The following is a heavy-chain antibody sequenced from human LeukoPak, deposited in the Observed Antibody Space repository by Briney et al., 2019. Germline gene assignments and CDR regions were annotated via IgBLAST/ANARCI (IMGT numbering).Heavy chain of an antibody. CDR3: ARLTRSSGWVSRDY. V-gene: IGHV4-34*01. Sequence: SETLSLTCAVYGGSFSGYYWSWIRQPPGKGLEWIGEINHSGSTNYNPSLKSRVTISVDTSKNQFSLKLSSVTAADTAVYYCARLTRSSGWVSRDYWGQGTLVTVSA. J-gene: IGHJ4*02. D-gene: IGHD6-19*01. CDR2: INHSGST. CDR1: GGSFSGYY.